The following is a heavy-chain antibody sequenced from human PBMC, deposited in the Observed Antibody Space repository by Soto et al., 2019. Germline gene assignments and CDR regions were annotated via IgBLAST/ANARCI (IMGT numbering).Heavy chain of an antibody. CDR1: GGSISSSSYY. CDR2: IYYSGST. J-gene: IGHJ4*02. Sequence: SETLSLTCTVSGGSISSSSYYWGWIRQPPGKGLEWIGSIYYSGSTYYNPSLKSRVTISVDTSKNQFSLKLSSVTAADTAVYYCARHSRDSGYDSAFDYSDQATLVTVSS. CDR3: ARHSRDSGYDSAFDY. D-gene: IGHD5-12*01. V-gene: IGHV4-39*01.